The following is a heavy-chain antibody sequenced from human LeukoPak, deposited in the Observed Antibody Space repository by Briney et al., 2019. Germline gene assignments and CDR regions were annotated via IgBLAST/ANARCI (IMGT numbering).Heavy chain of an antibody. J-gene: IGHJ3*01. CDR1: GGSISSSNW. Sequence: SETLSLTCAVSGGSISSSNWWSWVRQPPGKGLEWIGEIYHSGSTYYNPSLKSRVTISVDRSKNQFSLKLSSVTAADTAVYYCANADRYCSAGSCPVPDAFDFWGQGTMVTVSS. CDR2: IYHSGST. V-gene: IGHV4-4*02. D-gene: IGHD2-15*01. CDR3: ANADRYCSAGSCPVPDAFDF.